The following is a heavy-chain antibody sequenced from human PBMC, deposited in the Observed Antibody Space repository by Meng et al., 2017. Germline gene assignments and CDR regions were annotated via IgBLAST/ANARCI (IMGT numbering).Heavy chain of an antibody. CDR2: INHSGST. J-gene: IGHJ6*02. D-gene: IGHD6-19*01. V-gene: IGHV4-34*01. CDR3: ARDVSSGWQMTTYYYYGMDV. CDR1: GGSFSYYY. Sequence: SETLSLTCAVYGGSFSYYYWSWIRQPPVKGLEWIGEINHSGSTNYYPSLKRRVTISVDTSKNQFCLKMSTVTAADTAVYYCARDVSSGWQMTTYYYYGMDVWGQGTTVTVSS.